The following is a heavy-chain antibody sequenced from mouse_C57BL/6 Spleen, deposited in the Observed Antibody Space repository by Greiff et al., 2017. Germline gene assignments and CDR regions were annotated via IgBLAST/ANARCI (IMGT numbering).Heavy chain of an antibody. CDR3: ARRFDYYGSGWFAY. D-gene: IGHD1-1*01. CDR1: GYTFTDYY. Sequence: EVQLQQSGPELVKPGASVKISCKASGYTFTDYYMNWVKQSHGKSLEWIGDINPNNGGTSYNQKFKGKATLTVDKSSSTAYMELRSLTSEDSAVYYCARRFDYYGSGWFAYWGKGTLVTVSA. CDR2: INPNNGGT. V-gene: IGHV1-26*01. J-gene: IGHJ3*01.